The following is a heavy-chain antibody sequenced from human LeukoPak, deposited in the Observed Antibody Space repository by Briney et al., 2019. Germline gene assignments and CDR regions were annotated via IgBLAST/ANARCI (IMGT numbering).Heavy chain of an antibody. CDR2: LSLDDITK. D-gene: IGHD6-6*01. CDR3: ARDPIGAAPDYFDF. CDR1: GFTFSSYT. J-gene: IGHJ4*02. V-gene: IGHV3-30*04. Sequence: GGSLRLSCAASGFTFSSYTMHWVRQAPGKGLEWVAVLSLDDITKYYVDSVKGRFTISRDNSKSTLYLQMNSLRAEDTAVYFCARDPIGAAPDYFDFWGQGTLVTVSS.